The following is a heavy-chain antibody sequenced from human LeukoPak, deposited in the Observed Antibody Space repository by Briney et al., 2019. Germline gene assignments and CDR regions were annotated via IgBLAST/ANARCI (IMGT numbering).Heavy chain of an antibody. CDR1: GYSISSGGYY. CDR3: ARGGYYDFWSGYYYAFDI. CDR2: IYYSGST. J-gene: IGHJ3*02. D-gene: IGHD3-3*01. V-gene: IGHV4-31*03. Sequence: SETLSLTCTVSGYSISSGGYYWSWIRQHPGKGLEWIGYIYYSGSTYYNPSLKSRVTISVDTSKNQFSLKLSSVTAADTAVYYCARGGYYDFWSGYYYAFDIWGQGTMVTVSS.